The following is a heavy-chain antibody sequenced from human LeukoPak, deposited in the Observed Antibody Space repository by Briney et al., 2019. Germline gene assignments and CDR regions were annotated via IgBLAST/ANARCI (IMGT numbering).Heavy chain of an antibody. CDR1: GYTFTSYW. CDR3: ATTLNGNTFWGS. J-gene: IGHJ4*02. CDR2: MYLADSDT. Sequence: GESLKISCKGSGYTFTSYWIGWVRQMPGKGLEGMGIMYLADSDTRYSPSFQGQVTISADKSISTAYLQWSSLKASDTAMYYCATTLNGNTFWGSWGQGTLVTVSS. D-gene: IGHD1-7*01. V-gene: IGHV5-51*01.